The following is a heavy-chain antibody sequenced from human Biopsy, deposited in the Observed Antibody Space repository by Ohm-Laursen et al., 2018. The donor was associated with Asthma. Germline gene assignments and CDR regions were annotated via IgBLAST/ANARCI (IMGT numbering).Heavy chain of an antibody. J-gene: IGHJ4*02. CDR1: GFTFSDYA. D-gene: IGHD6-13*01. Sequence: SLRLSCTASGFTFSDYAIYWVRQAPGKGLEWVAVITFDGSTQHYGDSVKGRFTISRDNSKNMLFLQMNSLRAEDTAVYYCLRDTLGYYFDIWGQGTQVTVSS. V-gene: IGHV3-30-3*01. CDR2: ITFDGSTQ. CDR3: LRDTLGYYFDI.